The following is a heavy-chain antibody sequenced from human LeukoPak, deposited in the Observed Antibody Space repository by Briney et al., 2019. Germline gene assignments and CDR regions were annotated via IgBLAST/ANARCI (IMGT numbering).Heavy chain of an antibody. CDR3: ARGQWELLPDAFDI. CDR2: IIPILGTA. J-gene: IGHJ3*02. Sequence: SVKVSCKASGGTFSSYAISWVRQAPGQGLEWMGGIIPILGTANYAQKFQGRVTITTDESTSTAYMELSSLRSEDTAVYYCARGQWELLPDAFDIWGQGTMVTVSS. V-gene: IGHV1-69*05. CDR1: GGTFSSYA. D-gene: IGHD1-26*01.